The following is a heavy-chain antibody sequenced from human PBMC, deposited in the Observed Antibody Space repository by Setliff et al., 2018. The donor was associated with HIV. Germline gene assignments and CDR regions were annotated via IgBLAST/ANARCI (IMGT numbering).Heavy chain of an antibody. CDR3: ARGPYYYDSSGPFDY. V-gene: IGHV4-34*01. J-gene: IGHJ4*02. Sequence: SETLSLTCAVYGASFSDYYWSWIRQPPGKGLEWIGEIDHSGSTNYNPSLKSRVTISVDTSKNHFSLRLNSVTAEDTAVYYCARGPYYYDSSGPFDYWGQGTLVTVSS. CDR1: GASFSDYY. D-gene: IGHD3-22*01. CDR2: IDHSGST.